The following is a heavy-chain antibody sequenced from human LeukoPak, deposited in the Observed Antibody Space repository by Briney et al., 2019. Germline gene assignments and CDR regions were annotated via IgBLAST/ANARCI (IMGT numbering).Heavy chain of an antibody. CDR2: IYYSGST. Sequence: PSETLSLTCTVSGDSLSSYYWSCVWQPPGKGLEWMGYIYYSGSTNYNPCPKSRVTISVDTSKHQFSLKLSSVTAADNAVDYWARNLDCYHKWFRPRGQGTLVTVSS. V-gene: IGHV4-59*08. CDR3: ARNLDCYHKWFRP. J-gene: IGHJ5*02. CDR1: GDSLSSYY. D-gene: IGHD2-21*01.